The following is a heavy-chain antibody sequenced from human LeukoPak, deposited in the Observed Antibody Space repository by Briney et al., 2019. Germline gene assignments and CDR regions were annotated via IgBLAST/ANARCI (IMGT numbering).Heavy chain of an antibody. Sequence: GGSLSLSCAASGFTFSSYAMSWVRQAPGKGLEWVSAISGSGGSTYYADSVKGRFTISRDNSKNTLYLQMNSLRAEDTAVYYCAKDIKYSSSFFDYWGQGTLVTVSS. V-gene: IGHV3-23*01. CDR2: ISGSGGST. CDR3: AKDIKYSSSFFDY. J-gene: IGHJ4*02. CDR1: GFTFSSYA. D-gene: IGHD6-13*01.